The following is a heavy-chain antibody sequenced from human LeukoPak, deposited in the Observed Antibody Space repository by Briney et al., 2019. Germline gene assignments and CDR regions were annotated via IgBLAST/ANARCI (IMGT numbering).Heavy chain of an antibody. Sequence: PSETLSLTCAVYGGSFRGYYWSWIRQPPGKGLEWIGEINHSGSTNYNPSLKSRVTISVDTSKNQFSLKLSSVTAADTAVYYCAREGTERRIDYWGQGILVTVSS. CDR1: GGSFRGYY. CDR3: AREGTERRIDY. CDR2: INHSGST. J-gene: IGHJ4*02. D-gene: IGHD1-1*01. V-gene: IGHV4-34*01.